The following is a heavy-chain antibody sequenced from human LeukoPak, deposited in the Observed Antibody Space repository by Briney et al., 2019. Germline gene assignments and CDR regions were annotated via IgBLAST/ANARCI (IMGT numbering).Heavy chain of an antibody. CDR2: INWNSDTK. Sequence: GGSLRLSCEGSGFAFHNYAMHWVRRPPGKGQEWVSAINWNSDTKAYADSVKGRFTISRDRARHSLYLQMDSLRPEDTALYYCAKDTGGNGAYFYAMDVWGQGTSVTVSS. D-gene: IGHD4-23*01. V-gene: IGHV3-9*01. CDR1: GFAFHNYA. J-gene: IGHJ6*02. CDR3: AKDTGGNGAYFYAMDV.